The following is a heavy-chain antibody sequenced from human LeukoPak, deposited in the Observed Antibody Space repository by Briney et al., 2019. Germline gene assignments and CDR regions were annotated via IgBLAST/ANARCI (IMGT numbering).Heavy chain of an antibody. J-gene: IGHJ4*02. CDR2: IYSGGST. D-gene: IGHD5-18*01. CDR1: GFTVSSNY. Sequence: GGSLRLSCAAPGFTVSSNYMSWVRQVPGKGLEWVSVIYSGGSTYYADSVKGRFTISRDNSKNTLYLQMNSLRAEDTAVYYCARKRGYSYGPLDYWGQGTLVTVSS. CDR3: ARKRGYSYGPLDY. V-gene: IGHV3-53*01.